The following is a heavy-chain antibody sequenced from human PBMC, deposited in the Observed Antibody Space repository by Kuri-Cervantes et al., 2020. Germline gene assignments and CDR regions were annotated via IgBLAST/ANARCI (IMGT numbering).Heavy chain of an antibody. CDR3: ARFPRRTGSRGDAFDI. Sequence: GESLKISCAASGFTFSSYAVHWVRQAPGKGLEWVAVISYDGSNKYYADSVKGRFTISRDNSKNTLYLQMNSLRAEDTAVYYCARFPRRTGSRGDAFDIWGQGTMVTVSS. J-gene: IGHJ3*02. CDR2: ISYDGSNK. V-gene: IGHV3-30-3*01. D-gene: IGHD3/OR15-3a*01. CDR1: GFTFSSYA.